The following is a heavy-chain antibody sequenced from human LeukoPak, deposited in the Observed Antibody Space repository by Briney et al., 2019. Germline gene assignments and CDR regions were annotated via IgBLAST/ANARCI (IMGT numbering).Heavy chain of an antibody. Sequence: SVKPSCNVSADSFTSNGISWVRQVTEQGLEWMGWISAYNGNTNYEHKRQGTVNMNTYKSRSTAYMELRILRADDTAVCHCAGDPGAYIAAGGTRGAWFDPWGQGTMVTVSS. CDR1: ADSFTSNG. V-gene: IGHV1-18*01. CDR3: AGDPGAYIAAGGTRGAWFDP. D-gene: IGHD6-13*01. CDR2: ISAYNGNT. J-gene: IGHJ5*02.